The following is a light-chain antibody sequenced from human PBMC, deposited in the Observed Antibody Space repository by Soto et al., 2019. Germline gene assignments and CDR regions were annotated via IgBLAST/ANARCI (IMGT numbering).Light chain of an antibody. CDR2: EDI. J-gene: IGLJ2*01. Sequence: QSALTQPASVSGSPGQSITISCTGTSSDVATYNLVSWYQQHPGKAPKLMIYEDIERPSGVSNRFSGSKSGNTASLTISGLQTEDEADYYCCSYAGGTRVVFGGGTKLPVL. CDR3: CSYAGGTRVV. CDR1: SSDVATYNL. V-gene: IGLV2-23*01.